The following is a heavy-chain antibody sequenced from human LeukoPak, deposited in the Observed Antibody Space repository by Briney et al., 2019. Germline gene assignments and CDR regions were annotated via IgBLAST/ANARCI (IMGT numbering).Heavy chain of an antibody. CDR3: ARGTGFDY. Sequence: QPGGSLRLSCAASGFIFSSYDIHWVRQATGKGLEWVSAIHSPGDTHYAGSVKGRVTISRDNAENFVYLQLNSLRAGDTAVYYCARGTGFDYWGQGTLVTVSS. CDR1: GFIFSSYD. J-gene: IGHJ4*02. CDR2: IHSPGDT. D-gene: IGHD1/OR15-1a*01. V-gene: IGHV3-13*01.